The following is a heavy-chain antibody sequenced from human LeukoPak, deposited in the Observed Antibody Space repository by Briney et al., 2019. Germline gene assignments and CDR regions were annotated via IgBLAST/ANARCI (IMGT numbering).Heavy chain of an antibody. CDR1: QFTFSSYT. V-gene: IGHV3-21*01. D-gene: IGHD5-18*01. CDR3: ASSGYSQGVLDH. J-gene: IGHJ4*02. CDR2: ISSSSGAI. Sequence: GGSLRLSCTGSQFTFSSYTLNWVRQAPGKGLEWVSSISSSSGAIYYADSVKDRFTISRDNAKNTLYLHMNSLRAEDTAVYYCASSGYSQGVLDHWGQGTLVTVSS.